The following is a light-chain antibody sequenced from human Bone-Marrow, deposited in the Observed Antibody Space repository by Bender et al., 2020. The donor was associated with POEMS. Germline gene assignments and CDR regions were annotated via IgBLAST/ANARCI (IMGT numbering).Light chain of an antibody. CDR3: QTWDTSSSNRV. J-gene: IGLJ3*02. CDR1: TVGDKF. V-gene: IGLV3-1*01. CDR2: QDY. Sequence: SYELTQPPSVSVSPGQTATITCSGDTVGDKFVCWYQQKPGLSPLLVIYQDYMRPSGIPERFSGSNSGNTATLTISGAQAMDEADYYCQTWDTSSSNRVFGGGTKLTVL.